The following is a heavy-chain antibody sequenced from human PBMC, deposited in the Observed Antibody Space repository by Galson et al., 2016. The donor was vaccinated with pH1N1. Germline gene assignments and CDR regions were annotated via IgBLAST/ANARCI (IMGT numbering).Heavy chain of an antibody. V-gene: IGHV3-23*01. J-gene: IGHJ4*02. D-gene: IGHD4-17*01. CDR1: GFTFSSNA. CDR3: ASKLYGDPNY. CDR2: ISGSGDST. Sequence: SLRLSCAASGFTFSSNALSWVRQAPGKGLEWVSGISGSGDSTYYADSVKGRFTVSRDNSKNTLFLQMNSLRVEDTAVYYCASKLYGDPNYWGQGALVTVSS.